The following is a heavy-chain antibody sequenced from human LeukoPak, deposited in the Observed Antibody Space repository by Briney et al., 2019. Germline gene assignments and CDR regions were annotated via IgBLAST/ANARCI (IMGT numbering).Heavy chain of an antibody. V-gene: IGHV3-23*01. J-gene: IGHJ4*02. D-gene: IGHD4-17*01. CDR2: ISGSGDNT. Sequence: GGSLRLSCAASGFTFRSYAMSWVRQAPGKGLEWVSGISGSGDNTYYADFVKGRFTISRDNSKNTLYLQMNSLRAEDTAVYYCARAKGHGDHDLGYWGQGTLVTVSS. CDR3: ARAKGHGDHDLGY. CDR1: GFTFRSYA.